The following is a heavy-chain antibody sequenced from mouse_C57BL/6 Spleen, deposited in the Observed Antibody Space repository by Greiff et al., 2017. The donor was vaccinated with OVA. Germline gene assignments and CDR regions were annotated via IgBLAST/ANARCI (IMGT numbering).Heavy chain of an antibody. CDR1: GFTFSSYA. CDR3: AREWGNDGYFFDY. J-gene: IGHJ2*01. CDR2: ISDGGSYT. D-gene: IGHD2-3*01. V-gene: IGHV5-4*01. Sequence: EVNLVESGGGLVKPGGSLKLSCAASGFTFSSYAMSWVRQTPEKRLEWVATISDGGSYTYYPDNVKGRFTISRDNAKNNLYLQMSHLKSEDTAMYYCAREWGNDGYFFDYWGQGTTLTVSS.